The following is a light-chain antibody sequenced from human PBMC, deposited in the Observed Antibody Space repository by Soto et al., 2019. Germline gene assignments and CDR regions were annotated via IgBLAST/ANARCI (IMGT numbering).Light chain of an antibody. J-gene: IGKJ1*01. CDR1: QRVSSSY. Sequence: DIVLTQSPGTLSLSPGERATLSCRASQRVSSSYLAWYRQKPGQAPRLLIYGASTKATGIPDRFSGSGSGTDFTLTISRLEPEDFAVYYCQQYGSSPRTFGQGTMVEIK. V-gene: IGKV3-20*01. CDR2: GAS. CDR3: QQYGSSPRT.